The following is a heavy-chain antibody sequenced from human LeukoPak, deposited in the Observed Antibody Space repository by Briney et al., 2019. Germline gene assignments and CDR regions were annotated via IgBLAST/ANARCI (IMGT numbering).Heavy chain of an antibody. Sequence: GGSLRLSCAASGFMFSSYSMNWVRQAPGKGLEWVSSISSGSTYIYYADSLKGRFTISRDNAKNSLYLQMNSLRAEDTAVYYCARDWNYGGYWGQGTLVTVSS. J-gene: IGHJ4*02. V-gene: IGHV3-21*01. D-gene: IGHD1-7*01. CDR1: GFMFSSYS. CDR2: ISSGSTYI. CDR3: ARDWNYGGY.